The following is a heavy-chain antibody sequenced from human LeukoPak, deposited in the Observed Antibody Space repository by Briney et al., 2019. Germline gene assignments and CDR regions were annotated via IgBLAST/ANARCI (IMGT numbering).Heavy chain of an antibody. J-gene: IGHJ5*02. D-gene: IGHD2-2*01. CDR3: ARWGTYASTSNWFDP. Sequence: SETLSLTCAVYGGSFSGYYWSWIRQPPGKGLEWIGEINHSGSTYYNPSLKSRVTISVDTSNNQFSLKLSSVTAADSAVYYCARWGTYASTSNWFDPWGQGTRVTVSS. V-gene: IGHV4-34*01. CDR2: INHSGST. CDR1: GGSFSGYY.